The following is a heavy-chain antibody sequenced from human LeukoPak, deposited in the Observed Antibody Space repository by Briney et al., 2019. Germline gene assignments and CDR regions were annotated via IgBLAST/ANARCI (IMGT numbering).Heavy chain of an antibody. Sequence: SETLSLTCTVSGGSISSSSYYWGWIRQPPGKGLEWIGSIYYSGSTYYNPSLKSRVTISVDTSKNQFSLKLSSVTAADTAVYYCARHADYYGSGRKTNWFDPWGQGTLVTVSS. J-gene: IGHJ5*02. CDR3: ARHADYYGSGRKTNWFDP. CDR1: GGSISSSSYY. D-gene: IGHD3-10*01. CDR2: IYYSGST. V-gene: IGHV4-39*01.